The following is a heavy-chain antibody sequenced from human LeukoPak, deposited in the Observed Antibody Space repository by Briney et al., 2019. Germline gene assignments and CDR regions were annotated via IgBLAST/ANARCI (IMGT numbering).Heavy chain of an antibody. Sequence: GGSLRLSCAASGFTFSSYSMNWVRQAPGKGLEWVSSISSSSYIYYADSVKGRFTISRDNAKNSLYLQMNSLRAEDTAVYYCARDGVLFGESVYYFDYWGQGALVTVSS. CDR3: ARDGVLFGESVYYFDY. V-gene: IGHV3-21*01. CDR1: GFTFSSYS. D-gene: IGHD3-10*02. J-gene: IGHJ4*02. CDR2: ISSSSYI.